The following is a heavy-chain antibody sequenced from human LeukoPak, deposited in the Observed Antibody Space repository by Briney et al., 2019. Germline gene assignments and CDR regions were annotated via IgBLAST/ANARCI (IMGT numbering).Heavy chain of an antibody. Sequence: PSETLSLTCAVYGGSFSGYYWNWIRQPPGKGLEWIGEINHSGSTNYNPSLKSRVTISVDTSKNQFSLKLSSVTAADTAVYYCARGRGGPGAAGRSGSDYWGQGTLVTVSS. V-gene: IGHV4-34*01. CDR3: ARGRGGPGAAGRSGSDY. D-gene: IGHD6-19*01. CDR1: GGSFSGYY. J-gene: IGHJ4*02. CDR2: INHSGST.